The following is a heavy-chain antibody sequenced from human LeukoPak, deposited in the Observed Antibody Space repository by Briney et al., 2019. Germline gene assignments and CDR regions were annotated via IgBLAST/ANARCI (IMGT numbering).Heavy chain of an antibody. CDR3: ATARLEGFWSGYYTRASLEYFDY. D-gene: IGHD3-3*01. V-gene: IGHV1-24*01. CDR1: GYTLTELS. J-gene: IGHJ4*02. CDR2: FDPEDGET. Sequence: ASVTVSCKVSGYTLTELSMQWVRQAPGKGLEWMGGFDPEDGETIYAQKFQGRVTMTEDTSTDTAYMELSSLRSEDTAVYYCATARLEGFWSGYYTRASLEYFDYWGEGTLVTVSS.